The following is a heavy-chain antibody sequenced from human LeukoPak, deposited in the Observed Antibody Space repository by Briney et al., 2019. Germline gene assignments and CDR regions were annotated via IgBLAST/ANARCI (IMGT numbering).Heavy chain of an antibody. CDR2: ISYDGSNK. D-gene: IGHD3-22*01. Sequence: PGRSLRLSCAASGFTFSSYGMHWVRQAPGKGLEWVAVISYDGSNKYYADSVKGRFTISRDNSKNKLYLQMNSLRAEDTAVYYCAKDALQYYYDSSGYYYPHYYYYYGMDVWGQGTTVTVSS. CDR1: GFTFSSYG. CDR3: AKDALQYYYDSSGYYYPHYYYYYGMDV. J-gene: IGHJ6*02. V-gene: IGHV3-30*18.